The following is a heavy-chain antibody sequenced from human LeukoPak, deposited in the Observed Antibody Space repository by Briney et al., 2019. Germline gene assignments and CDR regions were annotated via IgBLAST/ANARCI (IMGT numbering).Heavy chain of an antibody. Sequence: ASVQVSCKASGYSFTEHYIYWVRQAPGQGLEWVGRINCNSGDANSAQKFQGRVTMTRDTSVSTAYMDLSSVTSDDTAIYFCARSAGHCSNGICFTDYYMDVWGRGTTVTVSS. CDR3: ARSAGHCSNGICFTDYYMDV. CDR2: INCNSGDA. V-gene: IGHV1-2*02. J-gene: IGHJ6*03. D-gene: IGHD2-8*01. CDR1: GYSFTEHY.